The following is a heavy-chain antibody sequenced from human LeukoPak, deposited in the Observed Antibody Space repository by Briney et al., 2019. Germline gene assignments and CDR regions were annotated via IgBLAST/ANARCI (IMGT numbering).Heavy chain of an antibody. Sequence: GGSLRLSCAASGFTVSSNYMSWVRQAPGKGLEWVSVIYSGGSTYYADSVKGRFTVSRDNSKNTLFLQMNSLRAEDAAVYYCAKDGGLWVSAHWGDSWGRGTLVTVSS. J-gene: IGHJ4*02. CDR3: AKDGGLWVSAHWGDS. V-gene: IGHV3-53*01. D-gene: IGHD7-27*01. CDR1: GFTVSSNY. CDR2: IYSGGST.